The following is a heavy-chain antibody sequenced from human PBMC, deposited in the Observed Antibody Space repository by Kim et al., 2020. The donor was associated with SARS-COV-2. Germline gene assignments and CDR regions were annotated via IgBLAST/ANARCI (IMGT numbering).Heavy chain of an antibody. Sequence: SETLSLTCTVSGGSISSGGYYWSWIRQHPGKGLEWIGYIYDSGSTYYNPSHKRRVTISVDTSKNQFSLKLSSVTAADPAVYYSARDPRIHENDYRSNWFDPWRQGPLVTDSS. J-gene: IGHJ5*02. D-gene: IGHD4-4*01. CDR3: ARDPRIHENDYRSNWFDP. CDR1: GGSISSGGYY. V-gene: IGHV4-31*03. CDR2: IYDSGST.